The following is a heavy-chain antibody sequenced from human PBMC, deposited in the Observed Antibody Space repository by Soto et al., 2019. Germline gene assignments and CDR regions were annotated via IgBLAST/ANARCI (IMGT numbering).Heavy chain of an antibody. Sequence: ASVKVSCKASGYIFINYYMHWVRQAPGQGLEWMGVINPSGGTTSYAQKFQGRVTMTRDTSTSTVYMELSSLRSDDMAVYYCARLATVTPPYYFDYWGQGTLVTVSS. CDR2: INPSGGTT. V-gene: IGHV1-46*01. CDR1: GYIFINYY. J-gene: IGHJ4*02. D-gene: IGHD4-17*01. CDR3: ARLATVTPPYYFDY.